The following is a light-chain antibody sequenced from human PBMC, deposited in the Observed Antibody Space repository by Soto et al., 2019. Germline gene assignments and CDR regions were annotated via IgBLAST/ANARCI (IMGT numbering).Light chain of an antibody. J-gene: IGKJ2*01. CDR2: KAS. V-gene: IGKV1-5*03. CDR1: QSISSW. Sequence: DIQLTQSPSTLSASVGDRVTITCRASQSISSWLAWYQQKPGKAPKLLIYKASTLQSGVPSRFSGSGSGTEFTLTISSLQPGDFATYYCQLYSSYSHVYTFGQGTKLEIK. CDR3: QLYSSYSHVYT.